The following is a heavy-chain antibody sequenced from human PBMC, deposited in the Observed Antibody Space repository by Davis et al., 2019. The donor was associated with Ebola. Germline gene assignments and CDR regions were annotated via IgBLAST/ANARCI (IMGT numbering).Heavy chain of an antibody. Sequence: PGGPLRLPCAASGFTFTTHFMHWVRQSPGEGLVCLSVISPDGTHTNYPDSVKGRFTISRDTANNTMYLQMNSLKDEDTGVYYCVRGTSDWRGLDYWGQGTLVPVS. CDR2: ISPDGTHT. CDR3: VRGTSDWRGLDY. CDR1: GFTFTTHF. D-gene: IGHD3-3*01. V-gene: IGHV3-74*01. J-gene: IGHJ4*02.